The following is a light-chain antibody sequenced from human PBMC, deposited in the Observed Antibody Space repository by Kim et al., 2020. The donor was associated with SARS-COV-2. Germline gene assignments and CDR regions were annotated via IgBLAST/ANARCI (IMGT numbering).Light chain of an antibody. CDR1: QSVSRSY. V-gene: IGKV3-20*01. Sequence: EIVLTQSPGILSLSPGERATLSCRASQSVSRSYLAWYQQNPGQAPRLLIYDASNRATGIPDRFSGSGSGTDFTLTINRVEPEDAAVYSCQQYCSSPYTFGQGTKLEI. CDR3: QQYCSSPYT. J-gene: IGKJ2*01. CDR2: DAS.